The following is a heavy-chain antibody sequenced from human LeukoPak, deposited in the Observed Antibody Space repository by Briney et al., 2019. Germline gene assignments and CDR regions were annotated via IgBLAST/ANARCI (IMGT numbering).Heavy chain of an antibody. J-gene: IGHJ4*02. D-gene: IGHD3-10*01. V-gene: IGHV1-18*01. Sequence: ASVKVSCKASGYTFTSYGISWVRQAPGQGLEWMGLISAYNGNTNYAQKLQGRVTMTTDTSTSTAYMELRSLRSDDTAVYYCARGLEAAITMVRGVSVSWGQGTLVTVSS. CDR1: GYTFTSYG. CDR2: ISAYNGNT. CDR3: ARGLEAAITMVRGVSVS.